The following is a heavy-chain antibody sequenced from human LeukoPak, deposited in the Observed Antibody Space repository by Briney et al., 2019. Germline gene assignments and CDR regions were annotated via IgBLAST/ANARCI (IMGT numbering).Heavy chain of an antibody. Sequence: PGGSLRLSCAASGFSFSSSRMTWVRQAPGKGLEWLANIKGDGSDKNYVDSVKGRFTISRDNAKNSLFLHMSSLRGEDTALYYCATEHWGPNSWGQGTLVTVSS. V-gene: IGHV3-7*01. D-gene: IGHD3-16*01. CDR2: IKGDGSDK. CDR3: ATEHWGPNS. CDR1: GFSFSSSR. J-gene: IGHJ4*02.